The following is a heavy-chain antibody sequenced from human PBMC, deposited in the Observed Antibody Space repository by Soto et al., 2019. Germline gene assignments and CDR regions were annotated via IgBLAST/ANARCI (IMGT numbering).Heavy chain of an antibody. V-gene: IGHV3-74*01. Sequence: GGSLTLSRAASGFTFSSYWMHWLRQVPWKWLVWVSSMNSDGSNTSYAESVNGRFTISRDNAKNTLYLQMNSLRAEDTALYYCARERILKRGYYYGMDVCGQGTTVTASS. CDR3: ARERILKRGYYYGMDV. CDR2: MNSDGSNT. D-gene: IGHD2-15*01. J-gene: IGHJ6*02. CDR1: GFTFSSYW.